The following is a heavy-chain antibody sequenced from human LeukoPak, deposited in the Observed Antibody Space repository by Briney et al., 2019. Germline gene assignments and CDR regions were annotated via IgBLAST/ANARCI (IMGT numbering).Heavy chain of an antibody. CDR3: ARDTYDDYVPLDY. D-gene: IGHD4-17*01. V-gene: IGHV3-33*01. CDR1: GFTFSSYG. CDR2: IWYDGSNK. J-gene: IGHJ4*02. Sequence: GGSLRVSCAASGFTFSSYGMHWVRQAPGKGLEWVAVIWYDGSNKYYADSVKGRFTISRDNSKNTLYLQMNSLRAEDTAVYYCARDTYDDYVPLDYWGQGTLVTVSS.